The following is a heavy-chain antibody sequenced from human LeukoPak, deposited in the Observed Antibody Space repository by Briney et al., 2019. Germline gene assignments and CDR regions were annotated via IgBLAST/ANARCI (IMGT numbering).Heavy chain of an antibody. CDR3: ATAELRFLEWLLSYDY. CDR2: FDPEDGET. D-gene: IGHD3-3*01. Sequence: ASVKVSCKVSGYTLTELSMHWVRQAPGKGLEWMGGFDPEDGETIYAQKFQGRVTVTEDTSTDTAYMELNSLRSEDTAVYYCATAELRFLEWLLSYDYWGQGTLVTVSS. J-gene: IGHJ4*02. V-gene: IGHV1-24*01. CDR1: GYTLTELS.